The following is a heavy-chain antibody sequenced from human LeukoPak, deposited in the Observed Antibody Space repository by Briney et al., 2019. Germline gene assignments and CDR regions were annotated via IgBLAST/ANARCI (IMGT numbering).Heavy chain of an antibody. V-gene: IGHV5-51*01. CDR3: ARRVSSSGFDALDV. J-gene: IGHJ3*01. Sequence: GESLKISCKGSGYSFATYWIGWVRQMPGKGLEWMGINYPGDSDTTYSPSFQGQVTMSADKSISTAYLQWSSLKASDTAMYYCARRVSSSGFDALDVWGQGTMLTVSS. CDR2: NYPGDSDT. D-gene: IGHD5-12*01. CDR1: GYSFATYW.